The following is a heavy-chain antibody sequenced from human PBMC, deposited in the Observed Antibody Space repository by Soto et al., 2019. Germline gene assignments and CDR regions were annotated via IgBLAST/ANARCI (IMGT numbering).Heavy chain of an antibody. CDR2: IYYSGST. V-gene: IGHV4-39*01. CDR3: ARHSGSYPNWFDP. CDR1: GGSISSSSYY. J-gene: IGHJ5*02. Sequence: SETLSLTCTVSGGSISSSSYYWGWIRQPPGKGLEWIGSIYYSGSTYYNSSLKSRVTISVDTSKNQFSLKLSSVTAADTAVYYCARHSGSYPNWFDPWGQGTLVTVSS. D-gene: IGHD1-26*01.